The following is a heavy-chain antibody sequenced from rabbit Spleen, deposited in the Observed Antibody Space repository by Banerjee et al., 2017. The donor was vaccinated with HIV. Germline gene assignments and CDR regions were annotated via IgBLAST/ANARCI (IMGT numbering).Heavy chain of an antibody. V-gene: IGHV1S45*01. J-gene: IGHJ6*01. CDR2: IAGSSSAFT. CDR3: ARDTGTSFSSYGMDL. Sequence: QQQLEESGGGLVKPGASLTLTCTASGFSFSSSYWMCWVRQAPGKGLEWISCIAGSSSAFTYSATWATGRFTISKTSSTTVTLQMTSLTVADTATYFCARDTGTSFSSYGMDLWGQGTLVTVS. CDR1: GFSFSSSYW. D-gene: IGHD7-1*01.